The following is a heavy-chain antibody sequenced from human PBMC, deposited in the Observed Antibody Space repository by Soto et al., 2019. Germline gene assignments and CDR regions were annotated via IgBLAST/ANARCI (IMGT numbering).Heavy chain of an antibody. J-gene: IGHJ4*02. Sequence: SLRLSCAASRFTFSTYEMHWVRQAPGKGLEWVSYISSSGNTVYYADSVKGRFTISRDNTRNSLYLQMNSLRDEDTALYYCVRYCSTTLCNGVATRTFDYWGQGTLVTVSS. CDR3: VRYCSTTLCNGVATRTFDY. D-gene: IGHD2-2*01. V-gene: IGHV3-48*03. CDR2: ISSSGNTV. CDR1: RFTFSTYE.